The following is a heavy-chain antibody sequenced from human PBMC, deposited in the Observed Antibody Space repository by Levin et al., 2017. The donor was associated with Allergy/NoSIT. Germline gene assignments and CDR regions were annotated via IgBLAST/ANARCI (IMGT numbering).Heavy chain of an antibody. CDR3: ARGARRYYYGMDV. D-gene: IGHD1-14*01. V-gene: IGHV4-34*01. CDR2: INHSGST. J-gene: IGHJ6*02. CDR1: GGSFSGYY. Sequence: SQTLSLTCAVYGGSFSGYYWSWIRQPPGKGLEWIGEINHSGSTNYNPSLKSRVTISVDTSKNQFSLKLSSVTAADTAVYYCARGARRYYYGMDVWGQGTTVTVSS.